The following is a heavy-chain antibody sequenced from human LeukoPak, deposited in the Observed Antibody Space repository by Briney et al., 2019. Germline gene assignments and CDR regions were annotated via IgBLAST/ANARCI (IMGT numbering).Heavy chain of an antibody. V-gene: IGHV3-23*01. CDR3: AKGATAREFFDC. D-gene: IGHD5-18*01. Sequence: GGSLRLSCAASGFTSSSYAMSWVRQAPGKGLEWVSGISGSGGSTYYADSVKGRSTISRDISKNTLYMQMNSLRAEDTAVYYCAKGATAREFFDCWGQGTLVTVSS. CDR2: ISGSGGST. CDR1: GFTSSSYA. J-gene: IGHJ4*02.